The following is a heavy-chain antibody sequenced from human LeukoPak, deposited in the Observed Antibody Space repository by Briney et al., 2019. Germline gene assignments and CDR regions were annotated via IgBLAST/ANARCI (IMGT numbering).Heavy chain of an antibody. D-gene: IGHD6-19*01. V-gene: IGHV3-15*01. CDR2: IKSKTDGGTT. J-gene: IGHJ6*03. CDR3: TTDRSKSSGWYWHEGYYYYMDV. CDR1: GFTFSNAW. Sequence: PGGSLRLSCAASGFTFSNAWMSWVRQAPGKGLEWVGRIKSKTDGGTTDYAAPVKGRFTISRDDSKNTLYLQMNSLKTEDTAVYYCTTDRSKSSGWYWHEGYYYYMDVWGRGTTVTISS.